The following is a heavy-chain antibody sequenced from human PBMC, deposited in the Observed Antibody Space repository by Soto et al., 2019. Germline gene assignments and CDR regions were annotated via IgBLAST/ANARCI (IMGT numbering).Heavy chain of an antibody. D-gene: IGHD3-22*01. CDR2: IYYSGST. CDR1: GGSISSSSYY. CDR3: ARDKAVTSDSSGPPLYYFDY. J-gene: IGHJ4*02. Sequence: PSETLSLTCTVSGGSISSSSYYWSWIRQHPGKGLEWIGYIYYSGSTYYNPSLKSRVTISVDTSKNQFSLKLSSVTAADTAVYYCARDKAVTSDSSGPPLYYFDYWGQGTLVTVSS. V-gene: IGHV4-31*03.